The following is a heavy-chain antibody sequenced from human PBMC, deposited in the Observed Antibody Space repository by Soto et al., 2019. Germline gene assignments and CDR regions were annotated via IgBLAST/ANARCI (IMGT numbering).Heavy chain of an antibody. Sequence: AAVKVSFKASGYPFTGYYMQCLRQAPGQGLEWMGWINPNSGGTNYAQKFQGRVTMTRDTSISTAYMELSRLRSDDTAVYYCARALRLQSSVTPAYWGQGTLVTVSS. CDR1: GYPFTGYY. CDR3: ARALRLQSSVTPAY. CDR2: INPNSGGT. J-gene: IGHJ4*02. D-gene: IGHD4-4*01. V-gene: IGHV1-2*02.